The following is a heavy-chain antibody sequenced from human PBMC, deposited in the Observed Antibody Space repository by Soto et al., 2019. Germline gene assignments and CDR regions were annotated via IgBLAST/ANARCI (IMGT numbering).Heavy chain of an antibody. Sequence: QVQLVQSGAEVKQPGSSAKVSCKASGGVFSNYALTWVRQAPGQGPEWVGGLVPVFGTPNYAPKFQGRVTVTAEESTRTGYLELRTLRSADTAIYYCGRGSHYLSTGYYFDSWCQGTLVIFSS. J-gene: IGHJ5*01. CDR1: GGVFSNYA. V-gene: IGHV1-69*01. D-gene: IGHD3-9*01. CDR2: LVPVFGTP. CDR3: GRGSHYLSTGYYFDS.